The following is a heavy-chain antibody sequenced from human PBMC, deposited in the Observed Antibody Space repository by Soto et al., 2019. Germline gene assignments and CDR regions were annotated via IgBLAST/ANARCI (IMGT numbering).Heavy chain of an antibody. Sequence: GGSLRLSCAASGFTVSSNYMSWVRQAPGKGLEWVSGIYSGGSTYYADSVKGRFTISRDNSKNTLYLQMNSLRAEDTAVYYCARETSSGGFDYWGQGTLVTVSS. V-gene: IGHV3-53*01. CDR2: IYSGGST. J-gene: IGHJ4*02. D-gene: IGHD2-2*01. CDR1: GFTVSSNY. CDR3: ARETSSGGFDY.